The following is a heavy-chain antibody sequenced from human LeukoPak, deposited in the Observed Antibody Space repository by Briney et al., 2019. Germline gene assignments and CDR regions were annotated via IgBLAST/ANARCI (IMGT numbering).Heavy chain of an antibody. Sequence: ASVKVSCKASGGTFSSYAISWVRQAPGQGLEWMGRIIPILGIANYAQKFQGRVTITADKSTSTAYMELSSLRSEDTAVYYCARANYYGSGSYSRDYYYGMDVWGQGTTVTVSS. V-gene: IGHV1-69*04. CDR2: IIPILGIA. CDR3: ARANYYGSGSYSRDYYYGMDV. D-gene: IGHD3-10*01. J-gene: IGHJ6*02. CDR1: GGTFSSYA.